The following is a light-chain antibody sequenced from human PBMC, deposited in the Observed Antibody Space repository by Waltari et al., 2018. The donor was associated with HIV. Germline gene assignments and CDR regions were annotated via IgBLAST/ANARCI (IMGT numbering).Light chain of an antibody. J-gene: IGLJ2*01. CDR1: ALSMQY. CDR2: KDS. V-gene: IGLV3-25*03. CDR3: QSTDRSGSYII. Sequence: SYELTQPPSPSVSPGQAARIPCSGDALSMQYGYWYQPKPGQAPVLGIYKDSERSSGIPERFSGSSSGTTVTLTISGAQAEDEAAYFCQSTDRSGSYIIFGGGTKLTVL.